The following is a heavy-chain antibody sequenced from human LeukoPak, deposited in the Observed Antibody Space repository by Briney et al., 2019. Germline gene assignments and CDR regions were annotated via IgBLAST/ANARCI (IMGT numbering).Heavy chain of an antibody. Sequence: SGTLSLTCAVSADSISSNNWWSWVRQPPGKGLEWFGEIYHSGITNYNPSLKSRVTTSVDKSKNHFSLKVNSVTAADTAVYYCTRAPPYGSGWSKGVLDYWGQGTLVTVSS. J-gene: IGHJ4*02. CDR1: ADSISSNNW. CDR2: IYHSGIT. CDR3: TRAPPYGSGWSKGVLDY. D-gene: IGHD6-19*01. V-gene: IGHV4-4*02.